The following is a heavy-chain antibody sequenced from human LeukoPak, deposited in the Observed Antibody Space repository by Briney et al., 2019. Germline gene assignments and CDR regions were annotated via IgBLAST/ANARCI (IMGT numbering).Heavy chain of an antibody. J-gene: IGHJ4*02. CDR3: ASRGYYDSSGYYYSFDY. V-gene: IGHV4-31*03. Sequence: SETLSLTRTVSGGSISSGGYYWSWIRQHPGKGLEWIGYIYYSGSTYYNPSLKSRVTISVDTSKNQFSLKLSSVTAADTAVYYCASRGYYDSSGYYYSFDYWGQGTLVTVSS. CDR1: GGSISSGGYY. D-gene: IGHD3-22*01. CDR2: IYYSGST.